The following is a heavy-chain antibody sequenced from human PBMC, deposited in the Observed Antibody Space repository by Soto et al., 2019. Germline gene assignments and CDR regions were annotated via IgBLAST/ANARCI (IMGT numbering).Heavy chain of an antibody. CDR2: NIPIFGTA. CDR1: GGTFSSYA. Sequence: SVKVSCRASGGTFSSYAISWVRQAPGQGLEWMGGNIPIFGTANYAQKFQGRVTITADKSTSTAYMELSSLRSEDTAVYYCARAAYDSSGYYYDSRSYYYYGMDVWGQGTTVTVSS. V-gene: IGHV1-69*06. J-gene: IGHJ6*02. CDR3: ARAAYDSSGYYYDSRSYYYYGMDV. D-gene: IGHD3-22*01.